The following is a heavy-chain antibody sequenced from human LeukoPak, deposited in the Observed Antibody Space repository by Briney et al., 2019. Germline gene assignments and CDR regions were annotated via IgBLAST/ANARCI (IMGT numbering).Heavy chain of an antibody. CDR2: ISYGGTNK. CDR3: ARDRGSDADYYASGTYYN. J-gene: IGHJ4*02. V-gene: IGHV3-30*03. CDR1: GFIFSDYN. D-gene: IGHD3-10*01. Sequence: TGGSLRLSCAASGFIFSDYNMNWVRQAPGKGLDWVAAISYGGTNKYYADSVKGRFTISRDNSRDTLYLQMNSLRAEDTALYYCARDRGSDADYYASGTYYNWGQGTLVTVSS.